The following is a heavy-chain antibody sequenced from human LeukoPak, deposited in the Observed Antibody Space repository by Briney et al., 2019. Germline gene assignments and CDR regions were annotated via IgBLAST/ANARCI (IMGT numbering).Heavy chain of an antibody. Sequence: GGSLRLSCAASGFTVSSNYMSWVRQAPGKGLEWVSVIYSGGSTYYADSVKGRFTISRGNSKNTLYLQMNSLRAEDTAVYYCASYDSSGYWAYYFDYWGQGTLVTVSS. CDR3: ASYDSSGYWAYYFDY. V-gene: IGHV3-66*02. D-gene: IGHD3-22*01. J-gene: IGHJ4*02. CDR1: GFTVSSNY. CDR2: IYSGGST.